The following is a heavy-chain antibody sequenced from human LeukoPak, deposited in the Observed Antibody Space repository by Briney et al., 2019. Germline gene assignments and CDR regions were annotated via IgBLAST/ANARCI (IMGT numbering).Heavy chain of an antibody. CDR2: IKQDGSAK. CDR1: GFTFRYYW. J-gene: IGHJ4*02. Sequence: AGSLRLSCAASGFTFRYYWMGWVRQAPGKGLEWVANIKQDGSAKYYVDSVKGRFTISRDNAKYSLYLQMNSMRAEDTAVYYCARDEHRYDHSSIGRFDYWGQGILVTVSS. D-gene: IGHD2-2*01. CDR3: ARDEHRYDHSSIGRFDY. V-gene: IGHV3-7*04.